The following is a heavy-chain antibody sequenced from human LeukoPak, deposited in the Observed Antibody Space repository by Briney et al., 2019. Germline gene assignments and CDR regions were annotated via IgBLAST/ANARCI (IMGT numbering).Heavy chain of an antibody. V-gene: IGHV3-30-3*01. Sequence: PGGSLRLSCAASEFIFSSYAMHWVRQAPGKGLEWVAVISYDGSNKSYADSVKGRFTISRDNSKNTLYLQMNSLRAEDTAVYFCATLWFGELKTYYFYYYGVDVWGRGTTVTVSS. CDR2: ISYDGSNK. CDR1: EFIFSSYA. D-gene: IGHD3-10*01. CDR3: ATLWFGELKTYYFYYYGVDV. J-gene: IGHJ6*02.